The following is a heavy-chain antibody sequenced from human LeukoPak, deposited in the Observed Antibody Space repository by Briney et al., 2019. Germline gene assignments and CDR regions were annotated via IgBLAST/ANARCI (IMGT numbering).Heavy chain of an antibody. CDR1: GYTFTDYY. D-gene: IGHD1-26*01. V-gene: IGHV1-2*02. Sequence: ASVKVSCKASGYTFTDYYLHWVRQAPGQGLEWMGWINPNSGATNYAQKFQGRVTMTRDTSISTAYMELSRLTSDDTAVYFCARALQAGIVGATDYWGQGTLVTVSS. J-gene: IGHJ4*02. CDR3: ARALQAGIVGATDY. CDR2: INPNSGAT.